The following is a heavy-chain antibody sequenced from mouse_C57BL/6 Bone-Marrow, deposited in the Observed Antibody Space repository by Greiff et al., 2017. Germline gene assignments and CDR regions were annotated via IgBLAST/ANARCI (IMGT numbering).Heavy chain of an antibody. D-gene: IGHD1-1*01. J-gene: IGHJ2*01. CDR3: ARFITTVGAKGPYLGY. CDR2: IYPSDSET. CDR1: GYTFTSYW. Sequence: VQLQQPGAELVRPGSSVKLSCKASGYTFTSYWMDWVKQRPGQGLEWIGNIYPSDSETHYNQKFKDKATLTVDKSSSTAYMQLSSLTSEDSSVYYCARFITTVGAKGPYLGYWGQGTTLTVSS. V-gene: IGHV1-61*01.